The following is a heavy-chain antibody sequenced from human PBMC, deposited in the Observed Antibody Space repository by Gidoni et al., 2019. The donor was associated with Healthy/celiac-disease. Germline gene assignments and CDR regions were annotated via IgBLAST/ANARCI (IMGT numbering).Heavy chain of an antibody. J-gene: IGHJ4*02. Sequence: QVQLVESGGGVVQPGRSLRLSCAASGFTFSSYAMHCVRQAPGKGLEWVAVKSYDGSNKYYADSVKGRFTISRDNSKNTLYLQMNSLRAEDTAVYYCARDIAAAGTPGVYWGQGTLVTVSS. V-gene: IGHV3-30*01. CDR2: KSYDGSNK. CDR1: GFTFSSYA. D-gene: IGHD6-13*01. CDR3: ARDIAAAGTPGVY.